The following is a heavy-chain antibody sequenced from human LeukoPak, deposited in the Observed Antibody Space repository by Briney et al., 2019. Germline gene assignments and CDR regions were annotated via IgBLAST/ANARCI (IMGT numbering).Heavy chain of an antibody. V-gene: IGHV3-30*02. CDR3: AKDRYSGSEYYCFDY. Sequence: GGSLRLSCAASEFTFISYGMHWVRQAPGKGLEWVAFIRYDGTNKNYADSVQGRFTISIDNSKNTLYLELNSLRAEDTAVYYCAKDRYSGSEYYCFDYWGQGTLVTVSS. CDR1: EFTFISYG. D-gene: IGHD3-10*01. J-gene: IGHJ4*02. CDR2: IRYDGTNK.